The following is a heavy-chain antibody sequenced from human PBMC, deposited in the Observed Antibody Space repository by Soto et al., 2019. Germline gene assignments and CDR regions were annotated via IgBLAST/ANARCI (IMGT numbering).Heavy chain of an antibody. D-gene: IGHD4-4*01. Sequence: ASVKVSCKASGYTFTSYDINWVRQATGQGLEWMGWMNPNSGNTGYAQKFQGRVTMTRNTSISTAYMELGSLRSEDTAVYYCARAPAGRTTVTTKLFNWFDPWGQGTLVTVSS. J-gene: IGHJ5*02. CDR1: GYTFTSYD. CDR2: MNPNSGNT. CDR3: ARAPAGRTTVTTKLFNWFDP. V-gene: IGHV1-8*01.